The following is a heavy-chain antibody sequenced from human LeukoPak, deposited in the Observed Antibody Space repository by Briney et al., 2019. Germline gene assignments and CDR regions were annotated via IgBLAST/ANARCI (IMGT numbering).Heavy chain of an antibody. D-gene: IGHD6-13*01. CDR2: IYYSGST. Sequence: SETLSLTCTVSGGSISSGGYYWSWLRQHPGMGLEWFGYIYYSGSTYYNPSLKSRVTISVDTSKNQFSLKLSSVTAADTAVYYCAREEAVAGTVYWGQGTLVTVSS. CDR3: AREEAVAGTVY. J-gene: IGHJ4*02. V-gene: IGHV4-31*03. CDR1: GGSISSGGYY.